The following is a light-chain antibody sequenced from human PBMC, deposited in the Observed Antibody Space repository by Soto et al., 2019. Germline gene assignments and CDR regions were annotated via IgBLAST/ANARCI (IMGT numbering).Light chain of an antibody. CDR3: QQRFNWQVT. Sequence: EIVLTQSRVTLSLSPGERATLSCRASQSISSYLAWYQQKPGQAPRLLIYDASNRATGIPARFSGSGSGTDFTLTISSLEPEDFAVYYCQQRFNWQVTFGQGTRLEIK. CDR1: QSISSY. CDR2: DAS. J-gene: IGKJ5*01. V-gene: IGKV3-11*01.